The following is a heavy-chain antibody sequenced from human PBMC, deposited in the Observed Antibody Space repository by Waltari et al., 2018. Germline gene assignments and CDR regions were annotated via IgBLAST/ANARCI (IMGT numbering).Heavy chain of an antibody. CDR1: GGSISRYY. CDR2: IDTSGST. J-gene: IGHJ3*02. D-gene: IGHD1-26*01. CDR3: ARDPRGSYDAFDI. Sequence: QVQLQESGPGLVKPSETLSLTCTVSGGSISRYYWSWIRQPAGKGLRGIGGIDTSGSTNDNPSHNSRVTMSVNSSKTQFSLKLSSVTAANTAVYYCARDPRGSYDAFDIWGQGTMVTVSS. V-gene: IGHV4-4*07.